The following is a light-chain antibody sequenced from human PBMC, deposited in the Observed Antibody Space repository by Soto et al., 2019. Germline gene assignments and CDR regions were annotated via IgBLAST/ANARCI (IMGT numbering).Light chain of an antibody. Sequence: QSALTQPPSASGSPGQSVTISCTGTSSDVGGYNYVSWYQQHPGKTPKLRIYDVTKRPSGVPDRFSGSKSGNTASLAVSGLQADDAAEYYCSSFAGSNNFVGFGGGTKLTVL. CDR3: SSFAGSNNFVG. CDR1: SSDVGGYNY. CDR2: DVT. V-gene: IGLV2-8*01. J-gene: IGLJ2*01.